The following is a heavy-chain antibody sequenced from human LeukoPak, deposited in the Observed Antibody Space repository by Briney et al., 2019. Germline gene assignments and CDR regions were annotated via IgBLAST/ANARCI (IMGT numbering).Heavy chain of an antibody. CDR1: GGTFSSYT. CDR3: ARDKGTTPGDY. V-gene: IGHV1-69*04. J-gene: IGHJ4*02. D-gene: IGHD1-1*01. CDR2: IIPILGIP. Sequence: SVKVSCKASGGTFSSYTISWVRQAPGQGLDWMGMIIPILGIPNYAQKFQERVTITADKSTSTAYMELSRLRSEDTAVYYCARDKGTTPGDYWGQGTLVTVSS.